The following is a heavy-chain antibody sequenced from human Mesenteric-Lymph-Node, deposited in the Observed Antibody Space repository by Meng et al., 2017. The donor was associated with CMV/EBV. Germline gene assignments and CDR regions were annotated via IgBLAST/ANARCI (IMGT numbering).Heavy chain of an antibody. CDR1: GFTFNNYT. CDR3: VREWGTILSVVDY. J-gene: IGHJ4*02. V-gene: IGHV3-48*04. D-gene: IGHD1-1*01. Sequence: GESLKISCAASGFTFNNYTFNWVRQAPGKRLEWVSYISGTSYTIYYADSVKGRFTISRDNAKNSLYLQMNSLRAEDTAVYYCVREWGTILSVVDYWGQGTLVTVSS. CDR2: ISGTSYTI.